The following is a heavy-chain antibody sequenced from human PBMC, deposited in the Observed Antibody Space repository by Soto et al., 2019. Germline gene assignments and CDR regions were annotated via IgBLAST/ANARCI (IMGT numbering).Heavy chain of an antibody. CDR2: INAGNGNT. D-gene: IGHD5-12*01. Sequence: QVKLVQSGAEEKKPGASVKVSCKASGYTSTNYAMPWVRQAPGQRLEWMGWINAGNGNTKYSQKFQGRVTITRDTSASTAYMELSSLRSEDTAVYYCARVSGYYLPDYWGQGALVTLSS. CDR1: GYTSTNYA. CDR3: ARVSGYYLPDY. J-gene: IGHJ4*02. V-gene: IGHV1-3*05.